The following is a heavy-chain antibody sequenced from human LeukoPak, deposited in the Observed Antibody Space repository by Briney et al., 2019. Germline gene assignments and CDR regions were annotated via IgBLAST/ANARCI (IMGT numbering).Heavy chain of an antibody. D-gene: IGHD1-26*01. J-gene: IGHJ4*02. CDR3: ARGREGIFDY. Sequence: GGSLRLSCAASGFSFSNYPMHWVRQAPGKGLEWVAVISYDGTNKYYADSVKGRFTISRDKSKNTLFLQMNSLRSEDTAVYYCARGREGIFDYWGQGTLVTVSS. V-gene: IGHV3-30-3*01. CDR1: GFSFSNYP. CDR2: ISYDGTNK.